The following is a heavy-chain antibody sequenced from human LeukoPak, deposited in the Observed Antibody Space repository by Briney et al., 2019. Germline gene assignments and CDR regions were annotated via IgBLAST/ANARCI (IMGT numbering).Heavy chain of an antibody. V-gene: IGHV3-23*01. Sequence: PGGTLRLSCAASGFTFSSYGMSWVRQAPGKGLEWVSAISGNGGSTYYADSVKGRFTISRDNAKNSLYLQMNSLRAEDTAIYYCARDRTVGATPIFDYWGQGTLVAVSS. D-gene: IGHD1-26*01. CDR3: ARDRTVGATPIFDY. CDR1: GFTFSSYG. CDR2: ISGNGGST. J-gene: IGHJ4*02.